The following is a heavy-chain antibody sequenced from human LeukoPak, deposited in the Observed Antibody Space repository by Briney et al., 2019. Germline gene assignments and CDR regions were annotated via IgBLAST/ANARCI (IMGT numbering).Heavy chain of an antibody. V-gene: IGHV1-69*05. D-gene: IGHD4-11*01. CDR3: ARAGGLDYSNYESGPSEYYYYMDV. J-gene: IGHJ6*03. Sequence: SVKVSCKASGGTFSSYAISWVRQAPGQWLEWMGGIIPIFGTANYAQKFQGRVTITTDESTSTAYMELSSLRSEDTAVYYCARAGGLDYSNYESGPSEYYYYMDVWGKGTTVTVSS. CDR2: IIPIFGTA. CDR1: GGTFSSYA.